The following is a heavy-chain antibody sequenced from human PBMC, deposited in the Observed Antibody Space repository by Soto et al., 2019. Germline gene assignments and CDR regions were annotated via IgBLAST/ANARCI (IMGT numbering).Heavy chain of an antibody. CDR2: IDPSDSYT. CDR1: GYSFTSYW. J-gene: IGHJ5*02. V-gene: IGHV5-10-1*01. D-gene: IGHD2-2*01. CDR3: ARLRYCSSNSCYPNWFDP. Sequence: PGESLKISCKGSGYSFTSYWISWVRQMPGKGLEWMGRIDPSDSYTNYSPSFQGHVTISADKSISTAYLQWSSLKASDTAMYYCARLRYCSSNSCYPNWFDPWGQGTLVTVSS.